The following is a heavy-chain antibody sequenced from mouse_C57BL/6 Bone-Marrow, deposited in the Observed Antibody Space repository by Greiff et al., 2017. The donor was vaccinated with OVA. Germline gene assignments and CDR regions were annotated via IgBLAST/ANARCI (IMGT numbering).Heavy chain of an antibody. CDR3: ARHGGIYYDYDKGMDY. V-gene: IGHV1-62-2*01. Sequence: QVHVKQSGAELVKPGASVKLSCKASGYTFTEYTIHWVKQRSGQGLEWIGWFYPGSGSIKYNEKFKDKATLTADKSSSTVYMELSRLTSEDSAVYFCARHGGIYYDYDKGMDYWGQGTSVTVSS. CDR1: GYTFTEYT. J-gene: IGHJ4*01. D-gene: IGHD2-4*01. CDR2: FYPGSGSI.